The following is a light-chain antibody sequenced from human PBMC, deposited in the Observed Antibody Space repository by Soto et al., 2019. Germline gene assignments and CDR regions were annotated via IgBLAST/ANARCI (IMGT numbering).Light chain of an antibody. J-gene: IGKJ1*01. CDR3: QQYDNYRLT. CDR1: QRISSC. Sequence: DIQMTQSPSTLSASVGDRVTITCRASQRISSCLAWYQQTPGKAPNLLIYKASSLESGVPSRFSGSASGTEFTLSISSLQPDDSATYYFQQYDNYRLTFGQGTKVEIK. CDR2: KAS. V-gene: IGKV1-5*03.